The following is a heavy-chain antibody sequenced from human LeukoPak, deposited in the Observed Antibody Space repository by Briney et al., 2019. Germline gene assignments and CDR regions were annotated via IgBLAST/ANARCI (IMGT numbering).Heavy chain of an antibody. V-gene: IGHV3-23*01. Sequence: PGGSLRLSCAASGFTFSSYAMSWVRQAPGKGLEWVTAISGSFGSTYYADSVKGRFTISRDNSKNTPYLQMNSLRAEDTAVYYCAKDPFRGAIRWFDPWGQGTLVTVSS. CDR3: AKDPFRGAIRWFDP. CDR1: GFTFSSYA. CDR2: ISGSFGST. J-gene: IGHJ5*02. D-gene: IGHD3-10*01.